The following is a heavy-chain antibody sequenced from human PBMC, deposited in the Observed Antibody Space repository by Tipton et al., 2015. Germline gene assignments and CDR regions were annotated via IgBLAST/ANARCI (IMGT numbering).Heavy chain of an antibody. CDR1: GYIFTSYW. D-gene: IGHD5-24*01. V-gene: IGHV5-51*01. CDR2: IYPGDSDT. CDR3: ASVRDDYNYFFDY. Sequence: QSGAEVKKPGESLKISCKASGYIFTSYWIGWVRQMSGKGLEWMAIIYPGDSDTRYSPSFRGQVTISADKSINTAYLQWRSLKASDTAIYYCASVRDDYNYFFDYWGQGTLVTVSS. J-gene: IGHJ4*02.